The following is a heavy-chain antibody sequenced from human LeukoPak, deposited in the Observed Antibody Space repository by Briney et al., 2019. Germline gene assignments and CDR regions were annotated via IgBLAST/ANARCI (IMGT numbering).Heavy chain of an antibody. D-gene: IGHD2-2*01. CDR2: INHSGST. Sequence: SETLSLTCAVYGGSFSGYYWSWIRQPPGKGLEWIGEINHSGSTNYNPSLKSRVTISVDTSKNQFSLKLSSVTAADTAVYYCASRYCSSTSCYRYYYGMDVWGQGTTVTVS. V-gene: IGHV4-34*01. CDR3: ASRYCSSTSCYRYYYGMDV. J-gene: IGHJ6*02. CDR1: GGSFSGYY.